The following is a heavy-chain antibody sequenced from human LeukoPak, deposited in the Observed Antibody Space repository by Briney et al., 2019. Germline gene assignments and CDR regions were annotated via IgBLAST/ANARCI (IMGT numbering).Heavy chain of an antibody. V-gene: IGHV3-23*01. J-gene: IGHJ4*02. CDR2: ISGSGGST. D-gene: IGHD5-24*01. CDR3: AKDPRVGSRVATPCH. Sequence: GGSLRLSCAASGFTFSSYWMSWVRQAPGKGLEWVSAISGSGGSTYYADSVKGRFTISRDNSKSTLFLQMNSLRAEDTAVYYCAKDPRVGSRVATPCHWGQGTLVTVSS. CDR1: GFTFSSYW.